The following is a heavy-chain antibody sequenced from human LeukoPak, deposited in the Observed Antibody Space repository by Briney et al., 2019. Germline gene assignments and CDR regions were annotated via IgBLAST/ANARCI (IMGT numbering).Heavy chain of an antibody. D-gene: IGHD1-1*01. Sequence: GGSLRLSCVASGFTVSTNYMSWVRQAPGKGLEWVSNFYSGGSTYYSDSVKGRFTISRDNSKNTLYLELNSLRVEDTATFYCAKGQELDDGVFDSWGQGTMVTVSS. V-gene: IGHV3-53*01. CDR2: FYSGGST. CDR3: AKGQELDDGVFDS. CDR1: GFTVSTNY. J-gene: IGHJ4*02.